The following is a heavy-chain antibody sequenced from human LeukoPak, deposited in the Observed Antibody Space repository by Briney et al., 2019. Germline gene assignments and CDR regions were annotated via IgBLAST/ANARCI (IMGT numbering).Heavy chain of an antibody. Sequence: GGSLRLSCAASGFTFSSYAMTWVRQAPGKGLEWVSAISGSGGSTYYADSVKGRFTISRDNSRNTLFLQMNSLRPEDTAMYYCTRSGPELGFDYWGQGTRVTVSS. CDR2: ISGSGGST. CDR1: GFTFSSYA. D-gene: IGHD1-7*01. J-gene: IGHJ4*02. CDR3: TRSGPELGFDY. V-gene: IGHV3-23*01.